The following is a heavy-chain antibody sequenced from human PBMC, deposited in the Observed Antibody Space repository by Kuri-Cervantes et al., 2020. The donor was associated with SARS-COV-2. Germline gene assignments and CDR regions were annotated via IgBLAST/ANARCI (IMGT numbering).Heavy chain of an antibody. V-gene: IGHV3-74*01. CDR2: INPDGSYT. Sequence: GESLKISCAASGFTFSGHWIHWVRQAPGKGLVWVSRINPDGSYTNNADSVKGRFTISRDNSKNTLYLQMNSLRAEYTAVYYCARGGSYREFDYWGQGTLVTVSS. CDR1: GFTFSGHW. D-gene: IGHD1-26*01. J-gene: IGHJ4*02. CDR3: ARGGSYREFDY.